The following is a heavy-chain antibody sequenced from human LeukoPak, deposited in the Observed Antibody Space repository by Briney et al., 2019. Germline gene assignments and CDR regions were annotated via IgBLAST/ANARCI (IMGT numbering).Heavy chain of an antibody. V-gene: IGHV3-7*03. CDR3: AREDIVVVPAAMDV. CDR2: IKQDGSEK. Sequence: PGGSPRLSCAASGFTFSSYWMSWVRQAPGKGLEWVANIKQDGSEKYYVDTVKGRFTISRDNAKNSLYLQMNSLRADDTAVYYCAREDIVVVPAAMDVWGKGTTVTVSS. J-gene: IGHJ6*04. CDR1: GFTFSSYW. D-gene: IGHD2-2*01.